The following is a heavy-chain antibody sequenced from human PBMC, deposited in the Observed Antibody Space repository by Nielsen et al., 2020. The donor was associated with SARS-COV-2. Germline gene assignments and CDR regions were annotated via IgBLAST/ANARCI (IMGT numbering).Heavy chain of an antibody. CDR3: ARGTYNFRSYSSSGMDV. CDR1: GGSLRGYF. V-gene: IGHV4-34*01. J-gene: IGHJ6*02. Sequence: SETLSLTCPVYGGSLRGYFWIWLRQPPGKGLEWIGESNQGGDANYSPSLKNRVTISMDTSKMQFSLRLTSVTAADTGTYFCARGTYNFRSYSSSGMDVWGQGTTVIVSS. CDR2: SNQGGDA. D-gene: IGHD3-3*01.